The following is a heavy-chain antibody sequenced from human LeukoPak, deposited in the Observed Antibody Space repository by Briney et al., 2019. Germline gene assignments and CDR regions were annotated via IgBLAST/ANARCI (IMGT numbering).Heavy chain of an antibody. CDR1: GYSFTSYW. Sequence: GESLRISCKGSGYSFTSYWIGWVRQMPGKGLEWMGIIYPGDFDIRYSPSFQGQVTISADKSISTAYLQWSSLKASDTATYYCARHFGSNTAFDYWGQGTLVTVSS. D-gene: IGHD1-14*01. V-gene: IGHV5-51*01. J-gene: IGHJ4*02. CDR3: ARHFGSNTAFDY. CDR2: IYPGDFDI.